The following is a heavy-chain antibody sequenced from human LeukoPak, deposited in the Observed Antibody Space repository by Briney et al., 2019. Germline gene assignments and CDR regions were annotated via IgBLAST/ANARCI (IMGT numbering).Heavy chain of an antibody. V-gene: IGHV1-69*13. Sequence: GASVKVSCKASGGTLTYYALSWVRQAPGQGLEWMGGIIPIFGTANYAQKFQGGVTITADESTSTAYMELSSLRSEDTAVYYCARGSSGWYSAFDIWGQGTMVTVSS. D-gene: IGHD6-13*01. J-gene: IGHJ3*02. CDR3: ARGSSGWYSAFDI. CDR2: IIPIFGTA. CDR1: GGTLTYYA.